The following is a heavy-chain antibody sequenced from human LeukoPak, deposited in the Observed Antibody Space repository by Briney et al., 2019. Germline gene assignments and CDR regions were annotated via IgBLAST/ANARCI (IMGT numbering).Heavy chain of an antibody. V-gene: IGHV3-43*02. CDR2: ITGGGGTT. D-gene: IGHD5-12*01. CDR3: AEAKPDDYEYGVYFDY. Sequence: GGSLRLSCAASGFTFDVYGMHWVRQASGKALEWVSVITGGGGTTYYADSVKGRFTISRDNSKNSLYLQMNSLRTEDTAFYYCAEAKPDDYEYGVYFDYWGQGTLVTVSS. CDR1: GFTFDVYG. J-gene: IGHJ4*02.